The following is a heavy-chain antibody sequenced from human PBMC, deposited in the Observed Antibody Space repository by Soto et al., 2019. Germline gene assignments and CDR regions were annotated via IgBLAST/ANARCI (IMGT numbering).Heavy chain of an antibody. V-gene: IGHV4-34*01. J-gene: IGHJ4*02. D-gene: IGHD3-22*01. CDR1: GGSFSGYY. CDR3: ARRRIDIYLKHYYDSSGYTFFDY. Sequence: SETLSLTCAVYGGSFSGYYWSWIRQPPGKGLEWIGEINHSGSTNYNPSLKSRVTISVDTSKNQFTLKLSSVTAADTAVYYCARRRIDIYLKHYYDSSGYTFFDYWGQGTLVTVYS. CDR2: INHSGST.